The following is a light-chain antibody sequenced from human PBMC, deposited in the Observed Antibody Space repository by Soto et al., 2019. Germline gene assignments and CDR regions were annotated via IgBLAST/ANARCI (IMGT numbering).Light chain of an antibody. J-gene: IGKJ1*01. CDR1: QDISSS. CDR3: QQSYVTPWT. Sequence: DIPMTQSPSSLSASIGDRVTIPFPASQDISSSLNWYQHKSGKAPKLLIYAASGLHSGVPSRFSGSGSGTDFTLTISSLQPEDFATYYCQQSYVTPWTFGQGTKVDIK. V-gene: IGKV1-39*01. CDR2: AAS.